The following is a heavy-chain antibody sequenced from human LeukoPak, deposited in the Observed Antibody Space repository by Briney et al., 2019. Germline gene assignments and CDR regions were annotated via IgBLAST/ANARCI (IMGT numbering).Heavy chain of an antibody. CDR1: GGSISSYY. Sequence: SETLSLTCTVSGGSISSYYWSWIRQPPGKGLEWIGYIYYSGSTNYNPTLKSRVTISVDTSKNQFSLKLSSVTAADTAVYYCARAPSRYDFWSGSPSYGAFDIWGQGTMVTVSS. D-gene: IGHD3-3*01. V-gene: IGHV4-59*01. J-gene: IGHJ3*02. CDR2: IYYSGST. CDR3: ARAPSRYDFWSGSPSYGAFDI.